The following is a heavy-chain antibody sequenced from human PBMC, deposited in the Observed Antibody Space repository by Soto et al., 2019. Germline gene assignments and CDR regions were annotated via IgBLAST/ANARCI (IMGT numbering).Heavy chain of an antibody. J-gene: IGHJ6*02. D-gene: IGHD3-10*01. CDR3: ARDRWGGGRDMDV. CDR2: INSDGSST. V-gene: IGHV3-74*01. CDR1: GFTFSTYW. Sequence: VQLVESGGGLVQPGGSLRLSCAASGFTFSTYWIHWVRQAPGKGLVWVSRINSDGSSTNYADSVKGRFTISRDNAKNTLFLLMNSLRAEDTAVYYCARDRWGGGRDMDVWGQGTTVTVSS.